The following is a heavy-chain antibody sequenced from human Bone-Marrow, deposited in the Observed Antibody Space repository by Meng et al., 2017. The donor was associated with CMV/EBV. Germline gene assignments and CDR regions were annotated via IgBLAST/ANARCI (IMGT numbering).Heavy chain of an antibody. CDR1: GGTISSSSYY. D-gene: IGHD1-1*01. CDR2: IYYSGST. Sequence: SETLSLTCTVSGGTISSSSYYWGWIRQPPGKGLEWIGSIYYSGSTYYNPSLKSRVTISVDTSKNQFSLKLSSVTAADTAVYYCASPGPNWLNYYYGMDVWGQGTTVTGSS. J-gene: IGHJ6*01. CDR3: ASPGPNWLNYYYGMDV. V-gene: IGHV4-39*01.